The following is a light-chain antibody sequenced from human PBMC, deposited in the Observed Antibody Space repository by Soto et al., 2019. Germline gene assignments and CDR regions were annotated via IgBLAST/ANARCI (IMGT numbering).Light chain of an antibody. Sequence: SYELTQPPSVSVAPGETARITCGGNNIGSKSVHWYQQRPGQAPVLVIYYDSGRPSGIPERFSGSNSGNTATLTINRVESGDEADYYCQVWDSRRDHVVFGGGTKVTVL. CDR3: QVWDSRRDHVV. V-gene: IGLV3-21*04. CDR1: NIGSKS. J-gene: IGLJ2*01. CDR2: YDS.